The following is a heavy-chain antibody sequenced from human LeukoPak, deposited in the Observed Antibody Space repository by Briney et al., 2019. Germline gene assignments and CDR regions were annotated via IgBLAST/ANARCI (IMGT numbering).Heavy chain of an antibody. CDR3: ARGGATVTTPGDY. Sequence: ASVKVSCKASGGTFSSYAISWVRQAPGQGLEWMGGIIPIFGTANYAQKFQGRVTITADKSTSTVYMELSSLRSEDTAVYYCARGGATVTTPGDYWGQGTLVTVSS. CDR2: IIPIFGTA. V-gene: IGHV1-69*06. CDR1: GGTFSSYA. J-gene: IGHJ4*02. D-gene: IGHD4-17*01.